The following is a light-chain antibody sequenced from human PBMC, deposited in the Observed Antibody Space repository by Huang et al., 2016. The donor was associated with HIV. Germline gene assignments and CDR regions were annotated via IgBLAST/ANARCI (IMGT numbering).Light chain of an antibody. Sequence: DIQMTQSPSSVTASVGDRVTITCRASQGIDSWLAWYQQRPGKAPKVLIYAASSLQGGVPSRFSGSGSGTDFSLTINTLQPEDFATYYCLQTNSLPYTFGQGTNLEI. CDR1: QGIDSW. V-gene: IGKV1D-12*01. CDR2: AAS. CDR3: LQTNSLPYT. J-gene: IGKJ2*01.